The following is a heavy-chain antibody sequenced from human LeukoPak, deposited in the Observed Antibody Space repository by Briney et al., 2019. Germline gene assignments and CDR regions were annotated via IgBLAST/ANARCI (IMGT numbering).Heavy chain of an antibody. Sequence: QPGGSLRLSCAASGFIFSNQWMHWVRKAPGKGLVWVSRSKADGSSTTYADSVKGRFTISRDNAKDTLYLQMNSLTAEDTAVYYCARSDWFDPWGQGTLVTVSS. J-gene: IGHJ5*02. CDR3: ARSDWFDP. CDR2: SKADGSST. V-gene: IGHV3-74*01. CDR1: GFIFSNQW.